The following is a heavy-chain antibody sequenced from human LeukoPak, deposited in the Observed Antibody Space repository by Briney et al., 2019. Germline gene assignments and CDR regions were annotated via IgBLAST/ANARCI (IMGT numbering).Heavy chain of an antibody. D-gene: IGHD6-13*01. Sequence: ASVKVSCKASGYTFISYGISWVRQAPGQGLEWMGWINPYNGNTNYAQKLQGRVTMTTDTSTSTVYMELRSLRSDDTAVYYCARDSGRSSSWYGFFDYWGQGTLVTVSS. CDR3: ARDSGRSSSWYGFFDY. CDR1: GYTFISYG. CDR2: INPYNGNT. V-gene: IGHV1-18*01. J-gene: IGHJ4*02.